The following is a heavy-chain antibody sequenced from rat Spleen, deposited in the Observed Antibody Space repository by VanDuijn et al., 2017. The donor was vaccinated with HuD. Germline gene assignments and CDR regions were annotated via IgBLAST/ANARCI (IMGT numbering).Heavy chain of an antibody. D-gene: IGHD4-3*01. CDR1: GFTFTNYW. CDR2: ITPGGVTT. J-gene: IGHJ2*01. V-gene: IGHV5-58*01. CDR3: AVSGYGY. Sequence: EVQLVETGGGLLQPGRSLKLSCVASGFTFTNYWMYWVRQAPGKGLEWVSSITPGGVTTYYPDSVRGRFTISRDNAENTVYLQMNSLRSEDTATYYCAVSGYGYWGQGVVVTVSS.